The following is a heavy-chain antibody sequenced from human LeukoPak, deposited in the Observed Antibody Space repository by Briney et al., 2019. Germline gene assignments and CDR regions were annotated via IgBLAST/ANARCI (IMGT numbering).Heavy chain of an antibody. D-gene: IGHD6-19*01. V-gene: IGHV1-18*01. CDR2: ISTYNGDT. J-gene: IGHJ4*02. Sequence: GASVKVSCKASGYTFTSYGISWVRQAPGQGLEWMGWISTYNGDTNYAQKLQGRVTMTTDTSTSTAYMELRSLRSDDTAVYYCARGGSYSSGWYDGGGSGSSPVYWGQGTLVTVSS. CDR1: GYTFTSYG. CDR3: ARGGSYSSGWYDGGGSGSSPVY.